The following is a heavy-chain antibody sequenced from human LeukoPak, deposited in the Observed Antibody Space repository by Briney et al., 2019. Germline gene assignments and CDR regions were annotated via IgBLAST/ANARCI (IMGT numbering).Heavy chain of an antibody. CDR1: GGSISSGGYS. Sequence: SQTLPLTCAVSGGSISSGGYSWSWIRQPPGKGLEWIGYIYHSGSTYYNPSLKGRVTISVDRSKNQFSLKLSSVTAADTAVYYCARVGGIVGANWFDPWGQGTLVTVSS. D-gene: IGHD1-26*01. J-gene: IGHJ5*02. CDR3: ARVGGIVGANWFDP. CDR2: IYHSGST. V-gene: IGHV4-30-2*01.